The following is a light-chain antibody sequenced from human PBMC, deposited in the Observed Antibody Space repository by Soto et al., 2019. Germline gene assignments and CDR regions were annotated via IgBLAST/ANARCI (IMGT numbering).Light chain of an antibody. CDR1: SGNFGSSY. Sequence: NFMLTQPHSVSGSPGKTVTISCAGRSGNFGSSYVQWLQQRPGSAPTTVIFEDNQRPSGVPDRFSGSVDRSSNSASLTISGLKTEDEADYFCQSYDSTYVVFGGGTRLTVL. J-gene: IGLJ2*01. CDR3: QSYDSTYVV. CDR2: EDN. V-gene: IGLV6-57*02.